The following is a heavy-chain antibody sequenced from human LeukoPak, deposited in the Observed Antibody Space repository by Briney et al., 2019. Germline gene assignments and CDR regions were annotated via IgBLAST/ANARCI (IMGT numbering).Heavy chain of an antibody. CDR3: ARASTSGYYYY. J-gene: IGHJ4*02. D-gene: IGHD3-22*01. Sequence: SETLSLTCAVYGGSFSGYYWSWIRQPPGKGLEWIGEINHSGSTNYNPSLKSRVTISVDTSKNQFSLKLSSVTAADTAVYYRARASTSGYYYYWGQGTLVTVSS. V-gene: IGHV4-34*01. CDR2: INHSGST. CDR1: GGSFSGYY.